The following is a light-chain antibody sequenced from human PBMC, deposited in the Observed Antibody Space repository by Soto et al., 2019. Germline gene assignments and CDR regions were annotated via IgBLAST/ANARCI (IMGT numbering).Light chain of an antibody. CDR1: NSNIGTYT. CDR3: ASWADSLSGGV. CDR2: TDY. V-gene: IGLV1-44*01. J-gene: IGLJ3*02. Sequence: QSVLTQPPSASGTPGQRVIISCSGSNSNIGTYTVNWYQQLPGTAPNLLIYTDYQRPSGVPDRFSGSRSGNSASLAISGLQSEDEADYYCASWADSLSGGVFGGGTKLTVL.